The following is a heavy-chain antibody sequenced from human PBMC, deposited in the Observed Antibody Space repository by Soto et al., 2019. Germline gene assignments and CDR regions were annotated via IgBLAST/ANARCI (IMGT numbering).Heavy chain of an antibody. Sequence: EVQLLESGGGLVQPGGSLRLSCTASGLTLSSYAMSWVRQAPGKGLEWVSGMSGSGGRTNYADSVKGRFTISRDNSKNTLYLQMNNLRAEDMAVYYCAKDLRDSSGYYYYIDSWGQGILVTVSS. V-gene: IGHV3-23*01. CDR1: GLTLSSYA. CDR3: AKDLRDSSGYYYYIDS. J-gene: IGHJ4*02. D-gene: IGHD3-22*01. CDR2: MSGSGGRT.